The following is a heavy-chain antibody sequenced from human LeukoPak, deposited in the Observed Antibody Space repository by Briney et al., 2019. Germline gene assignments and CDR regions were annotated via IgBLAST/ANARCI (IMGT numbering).Heavy chain of an antibody. D-gene: IGHD3-3*01. CDR1: GFTFSSYS. Sequence: GSLRLSCAASGFTFSSYSMNWVRQAPGKGLEWIGYIYYSGSTNYNPSLKSRVTISVDTSKNQFSLKLSSVTAADTAVYYCAHSSVYDFWSGYPLYGMDVWGQGTTVTVSS. CDR3: AHSSVYDFWSGYPLYGMDV. V-gene: IGHV4-59*08. J-gene: IGHJ6*02. CDR2: IYYSGST.